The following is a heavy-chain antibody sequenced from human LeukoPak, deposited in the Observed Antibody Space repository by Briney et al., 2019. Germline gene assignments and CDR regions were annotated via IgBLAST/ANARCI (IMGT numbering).Heavy chain of an antibody. CDR3: ARDYGIRSLSRNWFDP. Sequence: GGSLRLSCAASGFTFSSYGMHWVRQAPGKGLEWVSSISSSSSYIYYADSVKGRFTISRDNAKNSLYLQMNSLRAEDTAVYYCARDYGIRSLSRNWFDPWGQGTLVTVSS. CDR2: ISSSSSYI. V-gene: IGHV3-21*01. D-gene: IGHD2-15*01. J-gene: IGHJ5*02. CDR1: GFTFSSYG.